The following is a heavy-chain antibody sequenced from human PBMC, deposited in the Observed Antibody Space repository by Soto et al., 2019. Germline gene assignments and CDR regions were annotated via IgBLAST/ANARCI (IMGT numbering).Heavy chain of an antibody. CDR1: GYTFTGYY. CDR2: INPNSGGT. CDR3: ARDLLYGSNYYYYGMDV. V-gene: IGHV1-2*04. D-gene: IGHD3-10*01. Sequence: ASVKVSCKASGYTFTGYYMHWVRQAPGQGLEWMGWINPNSGGTNYAQKFQGWVTMTRDTSISTAYMELSRLRSDDTAVYYCARDLLYGSNYYYYGMDVWGQGTTVTVSS. J-gene: IGHJ6*02.